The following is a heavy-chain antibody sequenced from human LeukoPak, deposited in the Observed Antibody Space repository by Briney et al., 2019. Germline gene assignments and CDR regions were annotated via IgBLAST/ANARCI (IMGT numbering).Heavy chain of an antibody. CDR2: INSDGSST. V-gene: IGHV3-74*01. D-gene: IGHD3-22*01. Sequence: PGGSLRLSCAASGFTFSSYWMHWVRQAPGKGLVWVSRINSDGSSTIYADSVKGRLTISRDDAKNTLYLQINSLRAEDTAVYYCAATFYDSSAYDAFDIWGQGTMVTLSS. CDR1: GFTFSSYW. J-gene: IGHJ3*02. CDR3: AATFYDSSAYDAFDI.